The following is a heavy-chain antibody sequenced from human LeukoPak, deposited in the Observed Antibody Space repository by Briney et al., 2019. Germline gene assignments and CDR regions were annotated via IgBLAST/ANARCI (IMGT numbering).Heavy chain of an antibody. CDR2: FEPEEGDHGET. D-gene: IGHD1-1*01. CDR3: ATDRLEIYALNI. Sequence: ASVKVSCKVSGYTLTELSMHWVRQAPGKGLEWMGGFEPEEGDHGETIFAQNFEGRLTLTEDTLTDTAYMEFLSLTSEDTGVYYCATDRLEIYALNIWGQGTMVTVSS. J-gene: IGHJ3*02. CDR1: GYTLTELS. V-gene: IGHV1-24*01.